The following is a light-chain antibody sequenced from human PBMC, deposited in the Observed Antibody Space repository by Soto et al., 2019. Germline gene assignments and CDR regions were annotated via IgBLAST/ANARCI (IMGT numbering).Light chain of an antibody. V-gene: IGKV3-11*01. CDR1: QSVSSY. CDR2: DAS. J-gene: IGKJ1*01. Sequence: EIVLTQSPATLSLSPGERATLSCRASQSVSSYLAWYQQKPGQAPRLLIYDASNRATSIPARFSGSGSGTDLTLTISSLEPEDFAVYYCQQRSNWPWTFGQGTKVDIK. CDR3: QQRSNWPWT.